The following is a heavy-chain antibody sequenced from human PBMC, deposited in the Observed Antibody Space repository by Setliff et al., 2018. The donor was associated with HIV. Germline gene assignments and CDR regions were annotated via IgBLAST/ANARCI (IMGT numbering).Heavy chain of an antibody. CDR2: ISDYNGNT. Sequence: ASVKVSCKASGYTLTSYGISWVRQAPGQGLEWMGWISDYNGNTNYAQKVQGRFTMTTDTSTSTAYMELRSLSSDDTAVYYCARDRGGYCRSTNCYSPVDAFDIWGQGTMVTVSS. J-gene: IGHJ3*02. CDR1: GYTLTSYG. CDR3: ARDRGGYCRSTNCYSPVDAFDI. D-gene: IGHD2-2*01. V-gene: IGHV1-18*01.